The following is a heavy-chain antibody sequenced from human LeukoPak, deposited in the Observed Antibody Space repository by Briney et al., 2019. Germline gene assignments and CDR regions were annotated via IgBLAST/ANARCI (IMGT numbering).Heavy chain of an antibody. CDR1: GGSFSGYY. Sequence: PGGSLRLSCAVYGGSFSGYYWSWIRQRPGKGLEWSGAINHSGSTNYNPSLKSRVTISVDTSKNQFSLKLSSVTAADTAVYYCARGPVVVPAAMRVRWFDPWGQGTLVTVSS. J-gene: IGHJ5*02. CDR3: ARGPVVVPAAMRVRWFDP. CDR2: INHSGST. V-gene: IGHV4-34*01. D-gene: IGHD2-2*01.